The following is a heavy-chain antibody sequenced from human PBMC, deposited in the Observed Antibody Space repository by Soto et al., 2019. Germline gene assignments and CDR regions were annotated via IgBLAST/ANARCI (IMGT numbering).Heavy chain of an antibody. Sequence: QVLLVQSGTEVKKPGSSVKVSCTASGGTLSSNAVNWVRQAPGQGLEWMGQIIPIYATTNYAQKFKGRITITADESTGTAYMELSSLRSEDTAVYYCARDRGYSSSSKWFDPWGQGTLVSVSS. V-gene: IGHV1-69*01. CDR1: GGTLSSNA. CDR3: ARDRGYSSSSKWFDP. D-gene: IGHD2-15*01. CDR2: IIPIYATT. J-gene: IGHJ5*02.